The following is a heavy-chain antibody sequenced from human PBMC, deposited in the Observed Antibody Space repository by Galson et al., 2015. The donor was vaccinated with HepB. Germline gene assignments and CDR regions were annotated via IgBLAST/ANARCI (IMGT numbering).Heavy chain of an antibody. CDR3: ARSRGTRIVVVPAAIGEIDP. Sequence: SLRLSCAASGFTFSSYAMHWVRQAPGKGLEWVAVISYDGSNKYYADSVKGRFTISRDNSKNTLYLQMNSLRAEDTAVYYCARSRGTRIVVVPAAIGEIDPWGQGTLVTVSS. D-gene: IGHD2-2*02. CDR1: GFTFSSYA. J-gene: IGHJ5*02. CDR2: ISYDGSNK. V-gene: IGHV3-30-3*01.